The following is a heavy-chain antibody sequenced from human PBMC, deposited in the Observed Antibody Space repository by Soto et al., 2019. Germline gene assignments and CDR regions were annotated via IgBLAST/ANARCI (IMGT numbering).Heavy chain of an antibody. D-gene: IGHD3-10*01. CDR2: INPSGGST. CDR1: GYTFTIYY. CDR3: ARVGVYGSGSYYNSYYYGMDV. V-gene: IGHV1-46*01. Sequence: ASVKGSCKASGYTFTIYYMHWVRQAPGQGLEWMGIINPSGGSTSYAQKFQGRVTMTRDTSTSTVYMELSSLRSEDTAVYYCARVGVYGSGSYYNSYYYGMDVWGQGTTVTVSS. J-gene: IGHJ6*02.